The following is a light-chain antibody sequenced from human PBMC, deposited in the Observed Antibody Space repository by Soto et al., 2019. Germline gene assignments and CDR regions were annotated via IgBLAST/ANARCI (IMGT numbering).Light chain of an antibody. Sequence: EIVLTQSPGTLSLSPGEGATLSCRSSQDIGTNYLAWYQQKPGQAPRLLIFGASSRASGVPGRFSGSGSGTDFTLTISRLEPEDPAVYYCQQFIIPPYMYTFGQGTKLEI. V-gene: IGKV3-20*01. CDR2: GAS. J-gene: IGKJ2*01. CDR1: QDIGTNY. CDR3: QQFIIPPYMYT.